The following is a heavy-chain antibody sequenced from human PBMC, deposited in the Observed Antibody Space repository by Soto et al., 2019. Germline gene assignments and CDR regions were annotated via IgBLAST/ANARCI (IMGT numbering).Heavy chain of an antibody. CDR1: GYSFTGHD. J-gene: IGHJ6*04. Sequence: QVQLVQSGAEVGKPADSVRVSCTASGYSFTGHDCNWVRQPSGQGLEWMGWMNSKSGGTGYAQKFQGRVTMTTHTSITTACMAPGGPTSPDTALYYWVKIADLKSGYCDAVAVVGEGTTVTVSS. CDR2: MNSKSGGT. D-gene: IGHD4-17*01. CDR3: VKIADLKSGYCDAVAV. V-gene: IGHV1-8*01.